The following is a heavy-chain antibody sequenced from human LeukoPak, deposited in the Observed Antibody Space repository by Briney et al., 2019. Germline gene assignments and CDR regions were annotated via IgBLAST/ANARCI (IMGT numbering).Heavy chain of an antibody. CDR3: ARLDDSGSYYTSYYFDY. J-gene: IGHJ4*02. CDR2: ISSSSSYI. Sequence: GGSLRLSCAASGLTFSSYSMNWVRQAPGKGLEWVSSISSSSSYIYYADSVKGRFTISRDNAKNSLYLQMNSLRAEDTAVYYCARLDDSGSYYTSYYFDYWGQGTLVTVSS. CDR1: GLTFSSYS. D-gene: IGHD1-26*01. V-gene: IGHV3-21*01.